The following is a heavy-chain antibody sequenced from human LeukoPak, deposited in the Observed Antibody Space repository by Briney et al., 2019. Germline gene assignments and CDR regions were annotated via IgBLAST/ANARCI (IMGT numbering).Heavy chain of an antibody. D-gene: IGHD3-10*01. V-gene: IGHV4-34*01. CDR2: INHGGST. CDR1: GGSFSGHF. CDR3: AREGTMVRGVIPREY. J-gene: IGHJ4*02. Sequence: SETLSLTCAVYGGSFSGHFWNWIRQAPGKGLEWIGEINHGGSTNYNPSLKNRVTISVDTSKNQFSLKLSSVTAADTAVYYCAREGTMVRGVIPREYWGQGTLVTVSS.